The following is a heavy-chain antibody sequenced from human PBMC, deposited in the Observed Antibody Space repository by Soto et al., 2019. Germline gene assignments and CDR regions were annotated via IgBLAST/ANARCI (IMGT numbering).Heavy chain of an antibody. V-gene: IGHV5-10-1*01. D-gene: IGHD3-22*01. CDR3: ARQIYDSDTGPNFQYYFDS. CDR2: IDPSDSQT. J-gene: IGHJ4*02. Sequence: GESLKISCKGSGYSFAGYWITWVRQKPGKGLEWMGRIDPSDSQTYYSPSFRGHVTISATKSTTTVFLQWSSLRASDTAMYYCARQIYDSDTGPNFQYYFDSWGQGTPVTVSS. CDR1: GYSFAGYW.